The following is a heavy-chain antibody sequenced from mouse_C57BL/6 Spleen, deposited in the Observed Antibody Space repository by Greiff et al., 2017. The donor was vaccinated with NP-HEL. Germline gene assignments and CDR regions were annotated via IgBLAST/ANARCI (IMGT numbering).Heavy chain of an antibody. V-gene: IGHV5-17*01. D-gene: IGHD4-1*01. CDR1: GFTFSDYG. J-gene: IGHJ1*03. Sequence: EVKLVESGGGLVKPGGSLKLSCAASGFTFSDYGMHWVRQAPEKGLEWVAYISSGSSTIYYADTVKGRFTISRDNAKNTLFLQMTRLRSEDTAMYYCARGSGIYWYFDVWGTGTTVTVSS. CDR2: ISSGSSTI. CDR3: ARGSGIYWYFDV.